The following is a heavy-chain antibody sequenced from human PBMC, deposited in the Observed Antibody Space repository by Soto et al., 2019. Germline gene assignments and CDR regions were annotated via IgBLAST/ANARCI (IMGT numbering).Heavy chain of an antibody. CDR1: GDSVGSSAAMY. CDR3: ASTYGDYVSGGAFDI. Sequence: SETLSLTCTVSGDSVGSSAAMYWAWVRQPPGKELEFIGKIYRSGSTLLNSALQSRVTLSMEPSKNQFSLNLRSLTVGDTALYYCASTYGDYVSGGAFDIWGQGTMVTVSS. V-gene: IGHV4-61*08. D-gene: IGHD4-17*01. CDR2: IYRSGST. J-gene: IGHJ3*02.